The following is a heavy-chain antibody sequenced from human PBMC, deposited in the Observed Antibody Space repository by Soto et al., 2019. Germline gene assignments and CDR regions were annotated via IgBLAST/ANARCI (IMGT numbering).Heavy chain of an antibody. CDR2: ISGSGGST. D-gene: IGHD6-19*01. J-gene: IGHJ4*02. Sequence: EVQLLESGGGLVQPGGSLRLSCAASGFTFSSYAMSWVRQAPGKGLEWVSAISGSGGSTYYADSVKGRFTISRDNSKNTLYLQMNILRAADTAVYYCATGIAVAGSSDYWGQGTLVTVSS. CDR1: GFTFSSYA. V-gene: IGHV3-23*01. CDR3: ATGIAVAGSSDY.